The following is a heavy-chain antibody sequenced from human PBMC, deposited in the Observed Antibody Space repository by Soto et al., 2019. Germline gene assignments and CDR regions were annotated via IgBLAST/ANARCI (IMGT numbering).Heavy chain of an antibody. J-gene: IGHJ4*02. CDR3: ARRGIEAADTGPGQGYCDY. CDR2: ISFDGSYK. CDR1: GFTFSSYA. D-gene: IGHD6-13*01. V-gene: IGHV3-30-3*01. Sequence: QVQLVESGGGVVQPGRSLRLSCAASGFTFSSYAMHWVRQAPGKGLEWVALISFDGSYKYYADSVKGRFTISRDNSRNTVYLQMSSLRAEDTAVYYCARRGIEAADTGPGQGYCDYWGQGTLVTVSS.